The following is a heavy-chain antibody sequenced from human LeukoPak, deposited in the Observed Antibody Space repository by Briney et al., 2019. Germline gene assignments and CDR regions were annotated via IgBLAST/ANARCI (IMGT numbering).Heavy chain of an antibody. CDR3: AKVGDYNYYFDY. Sequence: GGSLRLSCAASGFTFSSYAMSWVRQAPGKGLEWVSAISGSGGSTYYADSVKGRFTISRDNSKNRLFLQMNSLRAEDTAMYYCAKVGDYNYYFDYWGQGTLVTVSS. CDR2: ISGSGGST. D-gene: IGHD4-17*01. V-gene: IGHV3-23*01. CDR1: GFTFSSYA. J-gene: IGHJ4*02.